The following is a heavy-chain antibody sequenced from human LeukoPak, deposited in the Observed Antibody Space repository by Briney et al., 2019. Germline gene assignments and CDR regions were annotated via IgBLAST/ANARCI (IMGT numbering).Heavy chain of an antibody. CDR2: INPNSGGT. J-gene: IGHJ6*02. V-gene: IGHV1-2*02. CDR3: ARVDAVAGTYYYYGMDV. Sequence: GASVKVSCKASGYTFTGYYMHWVRQAPGQGLEWMGWINPNSGGTNYAQKFQGRVTMTRDTSISTAYMELSRLRSDDTAVYYCARVDAVAGTYYYYGMDVWGQGITVTVSS. D-gene: IGHD6-19*01. CDR1: GYTFTGYY.